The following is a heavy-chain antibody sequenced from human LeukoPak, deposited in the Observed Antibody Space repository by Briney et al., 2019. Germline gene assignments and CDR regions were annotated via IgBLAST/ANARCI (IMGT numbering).Heavy chain of an antibody. CDR1: GFTDSSDY. CDR3: ARSSGWYNWFDP. CDR2: IYSGGST. V-gene: IGHV3-66*01. J-gene: IGHJ5*02. Sequence: GGSLRLSCAASGFTDSSDYMSWVRQAPGKGLEWVSVIYSGGSTYYADSVKGRFTISRDNSKNTLYLQMNSLRAEDTAVYYCARSSGWYNWFDPWGQGTLVTVSS. D-gene: IGHD6-19*01.